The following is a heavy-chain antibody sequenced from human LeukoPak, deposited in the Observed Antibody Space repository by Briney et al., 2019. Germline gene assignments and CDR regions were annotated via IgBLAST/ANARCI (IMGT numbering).Heavy chain of an antibody. J-gene: IGHJ4*02. V-gene: IGHV3-30-3*01. CDR2: ISYDGSNK. CDR3: ASAVGALAYCGGDCYSFDY. Sequence: PGRSLRLSCAASGFTFSSYAMHWVRQAPGKGLEWVAVISYDGSNKYYADSVKGRLTISRDNSKNTLYLQMNSLRAEDTAVYYCASAVGALAYCGGDCYSFDYWGQGTLVTVSS. CDR1: GFTFSSYA. D-gene: IGHD2-21*02.